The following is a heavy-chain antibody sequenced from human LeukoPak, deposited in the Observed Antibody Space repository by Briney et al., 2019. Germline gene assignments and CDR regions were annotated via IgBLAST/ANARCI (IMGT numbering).Heavy chain of an antibody. CDR1: GFTFSNAW. V-gene: IGHV3-15*01. Sequence: PGGSLRLSCAASGFTFSNAWMSRVRQAPGKGLEWVGRIKSKTDGGTTDYAAPVKGRFTISRDDSKNTLYLQMNSLKTEDTAVYYCTTDLVNARGLRFFEWLPPRPFSKYWGQGILVTVSS. CDR3: TTDLVNARGLRFFEWLPPRPFSKY. D-gene: IGHD3-3*01. J-gene: IGHJ4*02. CDR2: IKSKTDGGTT.